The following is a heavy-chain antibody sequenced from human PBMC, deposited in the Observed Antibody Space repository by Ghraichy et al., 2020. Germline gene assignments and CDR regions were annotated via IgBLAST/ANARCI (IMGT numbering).Heavy chain of an antibody. Sequence: SCTVSGGSISPYYWSWIRQPPGKGLEWLGYIHSSGSAKYSPPLNSRVTFSIDTSKNQLSLKLNSVTAADTAVYYCARAGPRDWYSDLWGRGTLVAVSS. V-gene: IGHV4-59*01. CDR3: ARAGPRDWYSDL. CDR1: GGSISPYY. J-gene: IGHJ2*01. CDR2: IHSSGSA.